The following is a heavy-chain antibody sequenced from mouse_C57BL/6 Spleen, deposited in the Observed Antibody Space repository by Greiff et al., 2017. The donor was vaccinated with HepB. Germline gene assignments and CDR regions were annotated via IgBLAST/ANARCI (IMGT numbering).Heavy chain of an antibody. CDR2: IRNKANGYTT. CDR1: GFTFTDYY. V-gene: IGHV7-3*01. CDR3: ARSPYNYAMDY. D-gene: IGHD2-10*01. J-gene: IGHJ4*01. Sequence: EVQVVESGGGLVQPGGSLSLSCAASGFTFTDYYMSWVRQPPGKALEWLGFIRNKANGYTTEYSASVKGRFSISRDNSPSILYLQMNAQRAEDSAAYYCARSPYNYAMDYWGQGTSVTVSS.